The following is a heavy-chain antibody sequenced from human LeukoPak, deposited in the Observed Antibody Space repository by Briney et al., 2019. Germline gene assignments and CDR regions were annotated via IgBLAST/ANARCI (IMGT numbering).Heavy chain of an antibody. CDR2: ISGSGGST. CDR1: GFTFSSYA. D-gene: IGHD2-15*01. Sequence: GGSLRLSCAAPGFTFSSYAMSWVRQAPGKGLEWVSAISGSGGSTYYADSVKGRFTISRDNSKNTLYLQMNSLRAEDTAVYYCAKFPPIYCSGGSCPHWFDPWGQGTLATVSS. CDR3: AKFPPIYCSGGSCPHWFDP. V-gene: IGHV3-23*01. J-gene: IGHJ5*02.